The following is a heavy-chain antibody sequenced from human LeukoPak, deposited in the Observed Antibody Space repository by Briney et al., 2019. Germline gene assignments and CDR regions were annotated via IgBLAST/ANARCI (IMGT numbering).Heavy chain of an antibody. Sequence: GVSLILSCAPSLFTFSNYAISCVRQAPGKGLECVSLISDRGVRTYYTDSVKGGFTISRDTSKNTVYLQMIRLRAEDTDVYYCAKDLTRSSGGFDYWGQGTLVTVSS. CDR2: ISDRGVRT. D-gene: IGHD6-6*01. CDR1: LFTFSNYA. CDR3: AKDLTRSSGGFDY. V-gene: IGHV3-23*01. J-gene: IGHJ4*02.